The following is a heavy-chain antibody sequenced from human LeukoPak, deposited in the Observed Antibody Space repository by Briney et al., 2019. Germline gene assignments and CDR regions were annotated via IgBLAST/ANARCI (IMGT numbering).Heavy chain of an antibody. Sequence: GGSLRLSCAASGFTFSSYEMNWVRQAPGKGLEWVSYISSSGSTIYYADSVKGGFTISRDNAKNSLYLQMNSLRAEDTAVYYCARDDSVAGTGFDYWGQGTLVTVSS. CDR3: ARDDSVAGTGFDY. CDR2: ISSSGSTI. CDR1: GFTFSSYE. D-gene: IGHD6-19*01. J-gene: IGHJ4*02. V-gene: IGHV3-48*03.